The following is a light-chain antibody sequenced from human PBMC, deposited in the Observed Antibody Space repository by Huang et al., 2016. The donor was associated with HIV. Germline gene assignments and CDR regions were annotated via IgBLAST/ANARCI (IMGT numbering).Light chain of an antibody. CDR1: QGISNY. Sequence: DIPMTQSPSSLSASVVDSVTIPCRARQGISNYLAWYQQKPGKVPKLLIYGSSTLQSGVPSRFSGSGSGTDFTLTLSSLQPEDVATYYCQKYNSAPRTFGQGTKVEIK. J-gene: IGKJ1*01. CDR2: GSS. V-gene: IGKV1-27*01. CDR3: QKYNSAPRT.